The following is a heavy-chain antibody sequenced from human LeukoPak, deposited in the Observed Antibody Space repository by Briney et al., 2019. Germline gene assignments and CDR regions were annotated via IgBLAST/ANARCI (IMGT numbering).Heavy chain of an antibody. CDR2: ISWNSGSI. J-gene: IGHJ6*02. CDR3: AKDVGRNYYYGMDV. CDR1: GFTFDDYA. V-gene: IGHV3-9*01. Sequence: GGSLRLSCAASGFTFDDYAMHWVRQAPGKGLEWVSGISWNSGSIGYADSVKGRFTISRDNAKNSLYLQMNSLRPEDTALYYCAKDVGRNYYYGMDVWGQGTTVTVSS.